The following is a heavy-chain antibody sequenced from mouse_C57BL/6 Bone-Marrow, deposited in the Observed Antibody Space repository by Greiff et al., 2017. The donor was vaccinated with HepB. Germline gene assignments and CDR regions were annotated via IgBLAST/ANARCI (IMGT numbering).Heavy chain of an antibody. CDR1: GYTFTSYG. J-gene: IGHJ4*01. V-gene: IGHV1-81*01. CDR3: ARGGIYDGYLYYAMDY. Sequence: VQLQQSGAELARPGASVKLSCKASGYTFTSYGISWVKQRTGQGLEWIGEIYPRSGNTYYNEKFKGKATLTADKSSSTAYMELRSLTSEDYAVYFCARGGIYDGYLYYAMDYWGQGTSVTVSS. D-gene: IGHD2-3*01. CDR2: IYPRSGNT.